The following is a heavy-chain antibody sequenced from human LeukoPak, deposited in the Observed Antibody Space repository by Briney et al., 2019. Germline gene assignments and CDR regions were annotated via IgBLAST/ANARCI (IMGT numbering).Heavy chain of an antibody. V-gene: IGHV4-30-4*08. Sequence: SETLSLTCTVSGGSISSGDYYWSWLRQPPGKGLEWIGYIYYSGSTYYNPSLKSRVTISVDTSKNQFSLKLSSVTAADTAVYYCARYHYYDSSGYTYYFDYWGQGTLVTVSS. CDR1: GGSISSGDYY. CDR2: IYYSGST. D-gene: IGHD3-22*01. CDR3: ARYHYYDSSGYTYYFDY. J-gene: IGHJ4*02.